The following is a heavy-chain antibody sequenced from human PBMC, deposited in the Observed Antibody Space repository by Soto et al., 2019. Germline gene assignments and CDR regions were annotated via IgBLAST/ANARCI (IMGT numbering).Heavy chain of an antibody. CDR2: ISYDGSNK. CDR3: AKSEATYYYDSSGPDY. J-gene: IGHJ4*02. V-gene: IGHV3-30*18. CDR1: GFTFSSYV. Sequence: GGSLRLSCAASGFTFSSYVMHWVRQATGKGLEWVAVISYDGSNKYYADSVKGRFTISRDNSKNTLYLQMNSLRAEDTAVYYCAKSEATYYYDSSGPDYWGQGTLVTVSS. D-gene: IGHD3-22*01.